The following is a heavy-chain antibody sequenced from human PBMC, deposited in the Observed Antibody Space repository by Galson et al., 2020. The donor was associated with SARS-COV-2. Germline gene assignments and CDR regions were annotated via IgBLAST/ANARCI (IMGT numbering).Heavy chain of an antibody. J-gene: IGHJ3*02. Sequence: GESLKISCAASGFTFKTYAMHWVRHAPGKGLEWLAVISYDGSNKYYADSVKGRFTISRDNSKNTLYLQMNSLRDEDTALFYCARDKVVTASTSAGSFDIWGQGTLVTVSS. V-gene: IGHV3-30*04. CDR3: ARDKVVTASTSAGSFDI. CDR1: GFTFKTYA. CDR2: ISYDGSNK. D-gene: IGHD2-15*01.